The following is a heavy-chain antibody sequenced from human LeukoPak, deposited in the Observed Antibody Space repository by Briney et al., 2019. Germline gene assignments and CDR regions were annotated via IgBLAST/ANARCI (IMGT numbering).Heavy chain of an antibody. J-gene: IGHJ4*02. CDR2: ISGSGGST. Sequence: GSLRLSCAASGFTFSSYAMSWVRQAPGKGLEWVSAISGSGGSTYYADSVKGRFTISRDNSKNTLYLQMNSLRAEDTAVYYCARGPPRYCSSTSCHDRGVDYWGQGTLVTVSS. D-gene: IGHD2-2*01. CDR1: GFTFSSYA. CDR3: ARGPPRYCSSTSCHDRGVDY. V-gene: IGHV3-23*01.